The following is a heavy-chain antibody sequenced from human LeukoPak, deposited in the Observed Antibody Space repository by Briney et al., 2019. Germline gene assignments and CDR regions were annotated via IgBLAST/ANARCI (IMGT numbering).Heavy chain of an antibody. CDR1: GYTLTELS. D-gene: IGHD2-15*01. CDR3: ARSSVVVVAATNHFDY. V-gene: IGHV1-24*01. J-gene: IGHJ4*02. CDR2: FDPEDGET. Sequence: GASVKVSCTVSGYTLTELSMHWVRQAPGKGLEWMGGFDPEDGETIYAQKFQGRVTITADESTSTAYMELSSLRSEDTAVYYRARSSVVVVAATNHFDYWAREPWSPSPQ.